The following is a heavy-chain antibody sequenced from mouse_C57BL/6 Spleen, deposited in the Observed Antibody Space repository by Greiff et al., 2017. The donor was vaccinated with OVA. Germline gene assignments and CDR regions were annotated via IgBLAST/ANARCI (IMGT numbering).Heavy chain of an antibody. CDR3: TRDPYALDD. D-gene: IGHD6-5*01. Sequence: EVMLVESGEGLVKPGGSLKLSCAASGFTFSSYAMSWVRPTPEKRLEWVAYISSGGDYIYYADTVKGRFTISRDNARNTLYLQMSSLKSEDTAMYYCTRDPYALDDWGQGTTLTVSS. CDR1: GFTFSSYA. V-gene: IGHV5-9-1*02. J-gene: IGHJ2*01. CDR2: ISSGGDYI.